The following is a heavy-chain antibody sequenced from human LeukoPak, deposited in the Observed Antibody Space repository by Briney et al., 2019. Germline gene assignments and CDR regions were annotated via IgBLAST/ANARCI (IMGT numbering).Heavy chain of an antibody. Sequence: GGSLSLLCSASGFTFSSHAMHWARQAPGKGLVYVSANRSNGGNTYYANPVKSGFTISRENSKNTLYLQMSGLRAEGTAVYYCVKDGPPPRGYGSSWYVGDFDYWGQGTLVTVSS. J-gene: IGHJ4*02. CDR3: VKDGPPPRGYGSSWYVGDFDY. V-gene: IGHV3-64D*06. CDR2: NRSNGGNT. CDR1: GFTFSSHA. D-gene: IGHD6-13*01.